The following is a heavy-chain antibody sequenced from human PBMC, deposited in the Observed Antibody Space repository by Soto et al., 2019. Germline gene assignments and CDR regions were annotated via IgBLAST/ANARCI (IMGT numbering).Heavy chain of an antibody. D-gene: IGHD3-3*01. CDR2: IKSKTDGGTT. V-gene: IGHV3-15*07. J-gene: IGHJ6*02. Sequence: LRLSCAASGFTFSNAWMNWVRQAPGKGLEWVGRIKSKTDGGTTDYAAPVKGRFTISRDDSKNTLYLQMNSLKTEDTAVYYCTTDLLGVDYDFWSGYSPYYYGMDVWGQGTTVTVSS. CDR3: TTDLLGVDYDFWSGYSPYYYGMDV. CDR1: GFTFSNAW.